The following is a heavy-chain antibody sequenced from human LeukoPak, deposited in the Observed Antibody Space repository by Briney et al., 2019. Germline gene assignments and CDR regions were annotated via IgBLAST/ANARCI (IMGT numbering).Heavy chain of an antibody. J-gene: IGHJ3*01. CDR3: ARERRWLTANAFDV. Sequence: ASVRVSCKASGYTFTGYYMHWVRQAPGQGLEWMGWINPNSGGTNYAQKFQGRVTMTRDTSISTAYMELSRLRSDDTAVYYCARERRWLTANAFDVWGQGTMVTVSS. D-gene: IGHD5-24*01. V-gene: IGHV1-2*02. CDR1: GYTFTGYY. CDR2: INPNSGGT.